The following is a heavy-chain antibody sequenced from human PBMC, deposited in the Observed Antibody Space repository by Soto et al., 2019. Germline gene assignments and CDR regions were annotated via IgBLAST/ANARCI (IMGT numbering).Heavy chain of an antibody. Sequence: PGGSLRLSCGASGFTFSSYAMSWVRQAPGKGLEWVSGISDGGGRTNYADSVKGRFSISRDNSKNTLYLQMSSLRAEDTAVYYCAKSRDYDSSGHQDYWGQGTLVTVS. V-gene: IGHV3-23*01. CDR1: GFTFSSYA. D-gene: IGHD3-22*01. CDR3: AKSRDYDSSGHQDY. CDR2: ISDGGGRT. J-gene: IGHJ4*02.